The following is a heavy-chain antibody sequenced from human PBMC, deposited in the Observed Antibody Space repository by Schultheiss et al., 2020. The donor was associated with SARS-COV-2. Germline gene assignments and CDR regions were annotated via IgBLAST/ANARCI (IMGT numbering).Heavy chain of an antibody. D-gene: IGHD4-17*01. CDR1: GGSISSGGYS. Sequence: SETLSLTCTVSGGSISSGGYSWSWIRQPPGKGLEWIGYIYHSGSTYYNPSLKSRVTISVDTSKNQFSLKLSSVTAADTAVYYCARGVRTVTTSFDYWGQGTLVTVSS. J-gene: IGHJ4*02. V-gene: IGHV4-30-2*01. CDR2: IYHSGST. CDR3: ARGVRTVTTSFDY.